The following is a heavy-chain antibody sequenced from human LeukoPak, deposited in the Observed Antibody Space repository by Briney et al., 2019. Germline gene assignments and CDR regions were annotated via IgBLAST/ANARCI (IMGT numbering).Heavy chain of an antibody. Sequence: ETLSLTCTVSGGSISSYYWSWVRQAPGKGLEWVGRIKSKTDGGTTDYAAPVKGRFTISRDDSKNTLYLQMNSLKTEDTAVYYCTTILTWYSSGWVDYWGQGTLVTVSS. V-gene: IGHV3-15*01. CDR3: TTILTWYSSGWVDY. CDR2: IKSKTDGGTT. D-gene: IGHD6-19*01. CDR1: GGSISSYY. J-gene: IGHJ4*02.